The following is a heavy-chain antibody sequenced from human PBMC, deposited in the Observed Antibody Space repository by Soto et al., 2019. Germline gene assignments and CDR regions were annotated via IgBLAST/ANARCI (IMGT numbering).Heavy chain of an antibody. CDR1: GFTISSYY. CDR2: IYYSGST. J-gene: IGHJ4*02. Sequence: SETLSLTCTFSGFTISSYYWSWIRQPPGKGLEWIGYIYYSGSTNYNPSLKSRVTISVDTSKNQFSLKLSSVTAADTAVYYCARRYGGTFDYWGQGTLVTVSS. V-gene: IGHV4-59*08. D-gene: IGHD2-15*01. CDR3: ARRYGGTFDY.